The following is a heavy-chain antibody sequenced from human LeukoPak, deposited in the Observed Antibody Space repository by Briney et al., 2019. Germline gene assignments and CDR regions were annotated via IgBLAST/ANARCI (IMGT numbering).Heavy chain of an antibody. CDR3: ARRVKDGWYFDL. CDR2: IYTSGST. J-gene: IGHJ2*01. Sequence: SETLSLTCTVSGGSISSGSYYWSWIRQPAGKGLEWIGRIYTSGSTNYNPSLKSRVTISVDTSKNQFSLKLSSVTAADTAVYYCARRVKDGWYFDLWGRGTLVTVSS. D-gene: IGHD2-15*01. CDR1: GGSISSGSYY. V-gene: IGHV4-61*02.